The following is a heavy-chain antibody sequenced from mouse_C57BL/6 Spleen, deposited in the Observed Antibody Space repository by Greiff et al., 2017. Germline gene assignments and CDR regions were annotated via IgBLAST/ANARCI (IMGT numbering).Heavy chain of an antibody. D-gene: IGHD2-1*01. CDR1: GFTFSDYG. CDR3: ARLYYAVFDY. Sequence: EVQLVESGGGLVKPGGSLKLSCAASGFTFSDYGMHWVRPAPGKGLEWVAYISSGSSTIYYADTVKGRFTISRDNAKNTLFLQMTSLRSEDTAMYYCARLYYAVFDYWGQGTTLTVSS. CDR2: ISSGSSTI. V-gene: IGHV5-17*01. J-gene: IGHJ2*01.